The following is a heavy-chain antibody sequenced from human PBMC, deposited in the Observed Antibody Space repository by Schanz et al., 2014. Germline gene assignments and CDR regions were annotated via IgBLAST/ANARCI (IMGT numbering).Heavy chain of an antibody. D-gene: IGHD5-12*01. CDR2: ISGYDANT. Sequence: QVHLVQSGAEVKKPGASVKVSCRASGYTFRSYGINWVRQAPGQGLEWMGWISGYDANTNYAQKFQGGVTLTSDTSISTAFMELSGLTSDDTATYFCARARYTGCDCSGYWGQGTLLIVSS. CDR3: ARARYTGCDCSGY. J-gene: IGHJ4*02. CDR1: GYTFRSYG. V-gene: IGHV1-18*01.